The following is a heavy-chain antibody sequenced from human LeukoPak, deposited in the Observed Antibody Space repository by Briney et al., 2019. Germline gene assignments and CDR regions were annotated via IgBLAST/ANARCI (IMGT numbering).Heavy chain of an antibody. CDR3: ARRRDDYTPFDF. V-gene: IGHV4-39*07. D-gene: IGHD5-24*01. J-gene: IGHJ4*02. Sequence: SETLSLTCSVSGGSISSSSYYWGWIRQPPGKGLEWIGEINQSGSTNYNPSLKSRVTMSVDKPKNHFSLKLSAVTAADTAIYYCARRRDDYTPFDFWGQGTLATVSP. CDR1: GGSISSSSYY. CDR2: INQSGST.